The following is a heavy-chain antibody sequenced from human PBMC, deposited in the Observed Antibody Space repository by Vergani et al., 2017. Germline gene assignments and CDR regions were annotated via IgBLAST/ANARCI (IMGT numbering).Heavy chain of an antibody. CDR3: AKDPRAITMIVVVIDYYYYGMDV. J-gene: IGHJ6*02. D-gene: IGHD3-22*01. Sequence: EVQLLESGGGLVQPGGSLRLSCAASGFTFSSYAMSWVRQAPGKGLEWVSAISGSGGSTYYADSVKGRFTISRDNSKNTLYLQMNSRRAEDTAVYYCAKDPRAITMIVVVIDYYYYGMDVWGQXP. CDR1: GFTFSSYA. CDR2: ISGSGGST. V-gene: IGHV3-23*01.